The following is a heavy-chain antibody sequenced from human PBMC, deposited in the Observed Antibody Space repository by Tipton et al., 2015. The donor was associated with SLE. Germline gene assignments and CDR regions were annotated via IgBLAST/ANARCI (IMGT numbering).Heavy chain of an antibody. V-gene: IGHV3-23*01. CDR3: ARGGGFDP. CDR1: RFTFSSYA. Sequence: SLRLSCAASRFTFSSYAMSWVRQAPGKGLEWVSAISGSGGSTYYADSVKGRFTISRDNSKNTLFLQMNGLRAEDTAVYYCARGGGFDPWGQGTLVTVSS. CDR2: ISGSGGST. J-gene: IGHJ5*02. D-gene: IGHD3-16*01.